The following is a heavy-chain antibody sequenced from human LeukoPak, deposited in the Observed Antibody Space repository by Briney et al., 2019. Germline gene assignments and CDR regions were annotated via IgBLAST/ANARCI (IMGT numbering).Heavy chain of an antibody. CDR1: GFTFSSYG. V-gene: IGHV3-33*01. CDR2: IWYDGSSK. Sequence: GGSLRLSCAASGFTFSSYGMHWVRQAPGKGLEWVAVIWYDGSSKYYADSVKGRFTISRDNSKNTLYLQMNSLRAEDTAVYYCARDPGGVTSIDYWGQGTLVTVSS. CDR3: ARDPGGVTSIDY. D-gene: IGHD2-21*02. J-gene: IGHJ4*02.